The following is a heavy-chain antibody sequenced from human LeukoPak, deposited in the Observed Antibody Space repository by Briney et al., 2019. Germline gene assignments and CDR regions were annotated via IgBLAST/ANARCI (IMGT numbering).Heavy chain of an antibody. CDR3: ARGDGYGFSYYFDY. CDR2: IDPNSGGT. Sequence: ASVKVSCKASGYSFIDYYIHWVRQAPGQGPEWMGWIDPNSGGTNYAQKFQGRVTMTRDTSISTAYMELSRLRSDDTAVYYCARGDGYGFSYYFDYWGQGTLVTVSS. J-gene: IGHJ4*02. V-gene: IGHV1-2*02. CDR1: GYSFIDYY. D-gene: IGHD5-24*01.